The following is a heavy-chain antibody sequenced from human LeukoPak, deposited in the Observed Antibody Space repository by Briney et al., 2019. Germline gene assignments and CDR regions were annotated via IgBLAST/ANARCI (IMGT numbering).Heavy chain of an antibody. V-gene: IGHV3-9*01. D-gene: IGHD1-26*01. CDR3: AKDRGSGSYPPYYFDY. J-gene: IGHJ4*02. CDR1: GFTFDDYA. Sequence: QPGRSLRLSCAASGFTFDDYAMHCVRPAPGEGLEWVSGISWNRGSLGSADSVRGRFTISRDNDKNSLYLQMNSLRAEDTALYYCAKDRGSGSYPPYYFDYCGQGTLVTVSS. CDR2: ISWNRGSL.